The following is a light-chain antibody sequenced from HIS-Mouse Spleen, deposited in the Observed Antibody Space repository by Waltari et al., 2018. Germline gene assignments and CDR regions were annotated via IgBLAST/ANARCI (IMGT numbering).Light chain of an antibody. J-gene: IGLJ3*02. CDR1: SSNIGSNY. V-gene: IGLV1-47*01. CDR3: AAWDDSLSGHWV. Sequence: QSVLTQPPSASGTPGQRVTIPCSGSSSNIGSNYVYWYQQRPGTAPKLLIYRNNQRPSGVPDRFSGSKSGTSASLAISGLRSEDEADYYCAAWDDSLSGHWVFGGGTKLTVL. CDR2: RNN.